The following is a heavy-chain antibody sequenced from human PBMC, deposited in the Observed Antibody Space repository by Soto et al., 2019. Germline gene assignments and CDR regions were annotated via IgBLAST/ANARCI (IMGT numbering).Heavy chain of an antibody. CDR2: IYYSGST. J-gene: IGHJ4*02. CDR1: GGSIGIYY. D-gene: IGHD5-12*01. Sequence: PSETLSLTCTVSGGSIGIYYWSWIGQPPGKGLEWIGDIYYSGSTNYNPSLKSRVTISVDTSKNQFSLKLSSVTAADTAVYYCARGGIVASQALDYWGQGTLVTVSS. CDR3: ARGGIVASQALDY. V-gene: IGHV4-59*01.